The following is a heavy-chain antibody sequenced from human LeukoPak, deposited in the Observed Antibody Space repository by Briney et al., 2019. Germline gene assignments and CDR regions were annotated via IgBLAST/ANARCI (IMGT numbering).Heavy chain of an antibody. D-gene: IGHD5-18*01. CDR3: TTDTSWQLWFPYDY. V-gene: IGHV3-15*01. Sequence: GGSLRLSCAASGFTFSNAWMSWVRQAPGKGLEWVGRIKSKTDGGTTDYAAPVKGRFTISRDDSKNTLYLQMNSLKTEDTAVYYCTTDTSWQLWFPYDYWGQGTLVTVSS. CDR1: GFTFSNAW. CDR2: IKSKTDGGTT. J-gene: IGHJ4*02.